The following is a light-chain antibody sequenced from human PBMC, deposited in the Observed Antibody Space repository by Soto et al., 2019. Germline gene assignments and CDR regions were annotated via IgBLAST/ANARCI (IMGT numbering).Light chain of an antibody. CDR1: NSNIGNNY. Sequence: QSALTQPPSVSATPGQTVTISCSGSNSNIGNNYVSWYQQLPGTAPKLLIYDNNKRPSEIPDRFSGSKSGPSATLGITGLQTGDGADYYCGTWDSSLSAGVFGTGTKVTVL. J-gene: IGLJ1*01. CDR2: DNN. V-gene: IGLV1-51*01. CDR3: GTWDSSLSAGV.